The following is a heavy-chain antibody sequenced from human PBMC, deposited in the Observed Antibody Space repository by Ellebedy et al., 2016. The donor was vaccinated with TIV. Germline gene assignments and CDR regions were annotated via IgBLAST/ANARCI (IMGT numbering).Heavy chain of an antibody. J-gene: IGHJ4*02. Sequence: AASVKVSCKASGYTFTSYGISWVRQAPGQGLEWMGWISAYNGNTNYAQKLQGRVTMTTDTSTSTAYMELRSPRSDDTAVYYCARDAPYYDYVWGSYRPDFDYWGQGTLVTVSS. D-gene: IGHD3-16*02. V-gene: IGHV1-18*01. CDR1: GYTFTSYG. CDR3: ARDAPYYDYVWGSYRPDFDY. CDR2: ISAYNGNT.